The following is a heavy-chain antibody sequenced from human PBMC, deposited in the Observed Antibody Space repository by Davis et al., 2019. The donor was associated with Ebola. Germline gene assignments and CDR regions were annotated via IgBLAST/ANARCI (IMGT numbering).Heavy chain of an antibody. V-gene: IGHV4-61*01. J-gene: IGHJ5*02. CDR1: GGSVSSGSYY. CDR3: AREAWYYYDSSGYYPRWFDP. D-gene: IGHD3-22*01. Sequence: MPSALSLTCTVSGGSVSSGSYYWSWIRQPPGKGLEWIGYIHYSGSTNYNPSLKSRVTISVDTSKNQFSLKLSSVTAADTAVYYCAREAWYYYDSSGYYPRWFDPWGQGTLVTVSS. CDR2: IHYSGST.